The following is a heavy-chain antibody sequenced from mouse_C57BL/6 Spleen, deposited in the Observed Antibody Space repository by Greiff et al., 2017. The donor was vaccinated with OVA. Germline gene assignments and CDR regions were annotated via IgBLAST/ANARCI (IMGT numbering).Heavy chain of an antibody. CDR2: IYPGDGDT. V-gene: IGHV1-80*01. Sequence: VKLMESGAELVKPGASVKISCKASGYAFSSYWMNWVKQRPGKGLEWIGQIYPGDGDTNYNGKFKGKATLTADKSSSTAYMQLSSLTSEDSAVYFCARGEYDGYYDYAMDYWGQGTSVTVSS. J-gene: IGHJ4*01. D-gene: IGHD2-3*01. CDR1: GYAFSSYW. CDR3: ARGEYDGYYDYAMDY.